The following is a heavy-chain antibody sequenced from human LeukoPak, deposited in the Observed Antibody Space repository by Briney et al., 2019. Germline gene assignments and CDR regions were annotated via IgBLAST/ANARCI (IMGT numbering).Heavy chain of an antibody. CDR1: GFTFSSYG. Sequence: PGGSLRLSCAASGFTFSSYGMHWVRQAPGKGLEWVAVISYDGSNKYYADSVKGRFTISRDNPKNTLYLQMNSLRAEDTAVYYCAKAPTKWELLFDLWGRGTLVTVSS. J-gene: IGHJ2*01. D-gene: IGHD1-26*01. V-gene: IGHV3-30*18. CDR2: ISYDGSNK. CDR3: AKAPTKWELLFDL.